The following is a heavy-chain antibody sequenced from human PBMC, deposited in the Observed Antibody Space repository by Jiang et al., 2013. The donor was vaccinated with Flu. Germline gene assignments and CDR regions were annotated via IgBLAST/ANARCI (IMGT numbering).Heavy chain of an antibody. CDR1: GYTFTSYA. CDR2: INTNTGNP. J-gene: IGHJ2*01. D-gene: IGHD5-24*01. CDR3: AITPDGYYWYFDL. Sequence: PGASVKVSCTASGYTFTSYAMNWVRQAPGQGLEWMGWINTNTGNPTYAQGFTGRFVFSLDTSVSTAYLQISSLKAEDTAVYYCAITPDGYYWYFDLWGRGTLVTVSS. V-gene: IGHV7-4-1*02.